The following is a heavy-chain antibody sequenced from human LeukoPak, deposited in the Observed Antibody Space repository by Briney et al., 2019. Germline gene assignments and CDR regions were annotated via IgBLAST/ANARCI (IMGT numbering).Heavy chain of an antibody. J-gene: IGHJ4*02. CDR2: IYHSGST. Sequence: SETLSLTCAVSGGSISSSNWWSWVRQPPGKGLEWIGEIYHSGSTNYNPSLESRVTISVDKSENQFSLKLSSVTAADTAVYYCARAGGSGLIDYWGQGTLVTVSS. V-gene: IGHV4-4*02. CDR3: ARAGGSGLIDY. CDR1: GGSISSSNW. D-gene: IGHD6-19*01.